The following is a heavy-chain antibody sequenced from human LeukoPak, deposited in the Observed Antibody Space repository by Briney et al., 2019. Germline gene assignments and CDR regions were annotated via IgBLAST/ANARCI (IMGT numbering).Heavy chain of an antibody. V-gene: IGHV3-30*18. CDR2: ISFDGSNG. CDR1: GFTFSPYA. Sequence: PGGSLRLSCAASGFTFSPYAMHWVRQAPGKGLEWVAVISFDGSNGYYADSVQGRVTISRDNSINTLYLQLNTLRPEDTAVYYCAKPRDSTAEFHFWGQGTLVTVSS. J-gene: IGHJ4*02. CDR3: AKPRDSTAEFHF. D-gene: IGHD2/OR15-2a*01.